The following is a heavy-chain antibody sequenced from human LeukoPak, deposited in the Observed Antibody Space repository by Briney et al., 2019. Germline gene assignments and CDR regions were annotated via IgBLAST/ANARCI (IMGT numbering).Heavy chain of an antibody. J-gene: IGHJ4*02. CDR2: ISVYNGNT. D-gene: IGHD3-22*01. CDR3: ARNYYEYYDSSGYYPY. Sequence: ASVKVSCEASGYMFASYAITWLRQAPGQGLEWMGWISVYNGNTNYAQKFQGRVTMTTDTSTSTAYMELRSLRSDDTAVYYCARNYYEYYDSSGYYPYWGQGTLVTVSS. V-gene: IGHV1-18*01. CDR1: GYMFASYA.